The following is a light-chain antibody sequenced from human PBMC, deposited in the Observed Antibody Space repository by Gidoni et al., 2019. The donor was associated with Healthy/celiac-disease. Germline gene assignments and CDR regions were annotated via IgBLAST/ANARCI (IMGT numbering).Light chain of an antibody. Sequence: DIQMTQSPSTLPASVGDRVTITCRASQRISSWVAWDQKKPGKAPKHLRYKAYSLESGVPSRVSGSGDGTEFTITISSLQPDDFATYYCQQYNSWWTFXQXTKVXIK. J-gene: IGKJ1*01. V-gene: IGKV1-5*03. CDR2: KAY. CDR1: QRISSW. CDR3: QQYNSWWT.